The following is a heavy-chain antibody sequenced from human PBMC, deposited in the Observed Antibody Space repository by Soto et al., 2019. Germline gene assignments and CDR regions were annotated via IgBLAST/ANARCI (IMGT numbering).Heavy chain of an antibody. CDR3: ARGTYYYGSGSYSHPFRYYYYGMDV. J-gene: IGHJ6*02. CDR2: TYYNSKWNY. CDR1: GDSVSANSAA. Sequence: SQTLSLACAISGDSVSANSAAWNWIRQSPSRGLEWLGRTYYNSKWNYDYAESVKSRMSITPDTSNNQFSLQLNSVTPEDTAVYHCARGTYYYGSGSYSHPFRYYYYGMDVWGQGTTVTVS. V-gene: IGHV6-1*01. D-gene: IGHD3-10*01.